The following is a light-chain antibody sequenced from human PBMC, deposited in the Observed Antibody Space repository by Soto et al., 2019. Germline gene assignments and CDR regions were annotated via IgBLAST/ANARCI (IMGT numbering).Light chain of an antibody. CDR3: SSYAGSYSYV. J-gene: IGLJ1*01. CDR1: SSDVGGYYR. Sequence: QSALTQPHSVSGSPGQSVTISCTGTSSDVGGYYRVSWYQQHPGKAPKLMIYDVSKRPSGVPDRFSASKSGNAASLTISGLQAEDEADYYCSSYAGSYSYVFGTGTKSPS. CDR2: DVS. V-gene: IGLV2-11*01.